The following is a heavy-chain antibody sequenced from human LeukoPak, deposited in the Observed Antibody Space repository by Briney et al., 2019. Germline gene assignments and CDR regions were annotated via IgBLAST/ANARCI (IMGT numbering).Heavy chain of an antibody. J-gene: IGHJ4*02. Sequence: GGPLRLSCAASGFTFDTYWMSWVRQAPGKGLEWVANIKQDGSEKYYVDSVKGRFTISRDNAKNSLYLQMNSLRDEDTAVYYCARPPWGGHDGSGYYDFWGQGTLLTVSS. D-gene: IGHD3-22*01. CDR3: ARPPWGGHDGSGYYDF. CDR1: GFTFDTYW. CDR2: IKQDGSEK. V-gene: IGHV3-7*01.